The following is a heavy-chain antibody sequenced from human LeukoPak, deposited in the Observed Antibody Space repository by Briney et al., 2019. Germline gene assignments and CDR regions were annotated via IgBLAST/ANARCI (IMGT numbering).Heavy chain of an antibody. D-gene: IGHD1-26*01. J-gene: IGHJ4*02. CDR3: ARGASGSSTGLIDS. CDR1: GFTLRSYV. Sequence: GGSLRLSCAASGFTLRSYVMNWVRQAPGKGLEWVSYISTSSYYIYYADSVKGRFTISRDDAKNSLYLQMHSLRTEDTAVYYCARGASGSSTGLIDSWGQGTLVTVSS. V-gene: IGHV3-21*01. CDR2: ISTSSYYI.